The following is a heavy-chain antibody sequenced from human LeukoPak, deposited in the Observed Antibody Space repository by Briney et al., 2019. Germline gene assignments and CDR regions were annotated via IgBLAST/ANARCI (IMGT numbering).Heavy chain of an antibody. CDR2: IYYNGIT. CDR1: GGSISSYY. D-gene: IGHD2-2*01. V-gene: IGHV4-59*01. J-gene: IGHJ4*02. Sequence: SETLSLTCTVSGGSISSYYWSWIRQPPGKGLEWIGYIYYNGITYYNPSLKSRVTMSVDTSKNQFSLKLSSVTAADTAVYYCARGYCSSTSCLTPFDFWGQGTLVTVSS. CDR3: ARGYCSSTSCLTPFDF.